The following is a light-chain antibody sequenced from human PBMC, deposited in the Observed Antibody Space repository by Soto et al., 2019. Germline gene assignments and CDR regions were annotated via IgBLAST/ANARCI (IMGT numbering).Light chain of an antibody. CDR3: QQSHSAPRT. Sequence: DIQMTQSPSSLSASVGDRVTITCRASQNIDIYLNWYQQKPGKVPILLIYGASRLQSGVPSRFSGSGSGTDFTLTITSLQPEDIGTYYCQQSHSAPRTFGQGTKLEIK. CDR2: GAS. V-gene: IGKV1-39*01. J-gene: IGKJ2*01. CDR1: QNIDIY.